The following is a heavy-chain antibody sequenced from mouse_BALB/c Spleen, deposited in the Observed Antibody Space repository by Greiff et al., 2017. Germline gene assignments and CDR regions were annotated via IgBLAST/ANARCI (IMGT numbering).Heavy chain of an antibody. D-gene: IGHD2-3*01. CDR3: ASAYDGYYWFAY. V-gene: IGHV2-9*02. CDR2: IWAGGST. CDR1: GFSLTSYG. J-gene: IGHJ3*01. Sequence: VQLKESGPGLVAPSQSLSITCTVSGFSLTSYGVHWVRQPPGKGLEWLGVIWAGGSTNYNSALMSRLSISKDNSKSQVFLKMNSLQTDDTAMYYCASAYDGYYWFAYWGQGTLVTVSA.